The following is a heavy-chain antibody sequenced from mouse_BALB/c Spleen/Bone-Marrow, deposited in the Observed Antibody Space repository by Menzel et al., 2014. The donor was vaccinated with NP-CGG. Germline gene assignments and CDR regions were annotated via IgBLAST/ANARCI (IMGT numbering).Heavy chain of an antibody. J-gene: IGHJ4*01. Sequence: VQLVESGAELVKPGASLKLSCKASGYTFTNYWIHWVKQRPGQGLEWIGEINPSNGRTNYNEKFKTKTTLTVDKSSSTAYMQLSSLTSGDSAVNYCAARLSHLAMDYWGQGTSVTVSS. V-gene: IGHV1S81*02. D-gene: IGHD2-2*01. CDR1: GYTFTNYW. CDR3: AARLSHLAMDY. CDR2: INPSNGRT.